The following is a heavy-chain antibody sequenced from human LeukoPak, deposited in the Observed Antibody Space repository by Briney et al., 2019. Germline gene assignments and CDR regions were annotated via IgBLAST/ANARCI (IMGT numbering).Heavy chain of an antibody. J-gene: IGHJ6*03. D-gene: IGHD1-26*01. CDR3: ARAYKVGASTAAYYYYYYMDV. CDR2: IDWDDDK. CDR1: GFSISTNGMC. V-gene: IGHV2-70*17. Sequence: SGPTLVNPTQTLTLTCTFSGFSISTNGMCVTWIRQPPGKALEWLARIDWDDDKFYSTSLKTRLTISKDTSKNQVVLTMTNMDPVDTATYYCARAYKVGASTAAYYYYYYMDVWGKGTTVTVSS.